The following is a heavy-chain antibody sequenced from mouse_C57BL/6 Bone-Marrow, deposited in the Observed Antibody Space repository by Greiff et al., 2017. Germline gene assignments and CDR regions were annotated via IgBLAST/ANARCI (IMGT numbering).Heavy chain of an antibody. CDR1: GYTFTSYW. V-gene: IGHV1-69*01. J-gene: IGHJ3*01. CDR2: IDPSDSYT. D-gene: IGHD1-1*01. CDR3: ARKGAYYGSSPWFAY. Sequence: QVQLQQPGAELVMPGASVKLSCKASGYTFTSYWMHWVKQRPGQGLEWIGEIDPSDSYTNYNQKFKGKSTLTVDKSSSTAYMQLSSLTSEDSAVYYCARKGAYYGSSPWFAYWGQGTLVTVSA.